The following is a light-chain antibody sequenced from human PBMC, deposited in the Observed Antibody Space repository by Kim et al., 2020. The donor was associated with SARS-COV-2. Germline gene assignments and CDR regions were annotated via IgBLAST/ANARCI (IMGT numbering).Light chain of an antibody. Sequence: QSAPTQPASVSGSPGQSITISCTGTRSDVGGYNYVSWYQQHPGKAPKLMIYDVNNRPSGISNRFSGSKSGNTASLTISGLQAEDEADYYCSSYASSISWVFDGGTKVTVL. V-gene: IGLV2-14*03. CDR2: DVN. CDR3: SSYASSISWV. J-gene: IGLJ3*02. CDR1: RSDVGGYNY.